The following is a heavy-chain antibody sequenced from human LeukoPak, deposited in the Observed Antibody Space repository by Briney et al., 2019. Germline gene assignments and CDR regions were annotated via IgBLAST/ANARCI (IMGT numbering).Heavy chain of an antibody. CDR1: GFTFSNSE. CDR2: ISSGGTTI. D-gene: IGHD5-18*01. V-gene: IGHV3-48*03. J-gene: IGHJ4*02. Sequence: GGSLRLSCAASGFTFSNSEMNWVRQAPGKGLEWVSYISSGGTTIYYADSVKGRFTISRDNAKDSLYLQMTTLRAEDTAVYYCARDRGYSYYWGQGTLVTVSS. CDR3: ARDRGYSYY.